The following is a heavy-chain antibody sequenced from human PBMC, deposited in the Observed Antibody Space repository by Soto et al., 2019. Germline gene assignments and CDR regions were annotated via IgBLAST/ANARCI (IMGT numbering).Heavy chain of an antibody. CDR2: IYYSGST. CDR3: ATLGGSSWQGLDY. Sequence: SETLSLTCTVSGGSISSYYWSWIRQPPGKGLEWIGYIYYSGSTNYNPSLKSRVTISVDTSKNQFSLKLSSVTAADTAVYYCATLGGSSWQGLDYWGQGTLVTVSS. D-gene: IGHD6-13*01. V-gene: IGHV4-59*08. J-gene: IGHJ4*02. CDR1: GGSISSYY.